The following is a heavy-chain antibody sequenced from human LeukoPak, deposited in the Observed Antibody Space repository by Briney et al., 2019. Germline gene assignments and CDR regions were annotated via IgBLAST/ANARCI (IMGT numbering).Heavy chain of an antibody. Sequence: AASVKVSCKASGGTFSSYAISWVRQAPGQGLEWMGGIIPIFGTANYAQKFQGRVTITADKSTSTAYMELSSLRSEDTAVYYCARSSREVHGSGSPPGYWGQGTLVTVSS. V-gene: IGHV1-69*06. J-gene: IGHJ4*02. CDR2: IIPIFGTA. D-gene: IGHD3-10*01. CDR3: ARSSREVHGSGSPPGY. CDR1: GGTFSSYA.